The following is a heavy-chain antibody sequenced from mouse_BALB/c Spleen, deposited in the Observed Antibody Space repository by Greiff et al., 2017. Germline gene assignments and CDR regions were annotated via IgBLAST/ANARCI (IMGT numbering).Heavy chain of an antibody. D-gene: IGHD2-1*01. V-gene: IGHV5-12-1*01. CDR3: ARHVGNYSWYFDV. CDR1: GFAFSSYD. CDR2: ISSGGGST. J-gene: IGHJ1*01. Sequence: DVKLVESGGGLVKPGGSLKLSCAASGFAFSSYDMSWVRQTPEKRLEWVAYISSGGGSTYYPDTVKGRFTISRDNAKNTLYLQMSSLKSEDTAMYYCARHVGNYSWYFDVWGAGTTVTVSS.